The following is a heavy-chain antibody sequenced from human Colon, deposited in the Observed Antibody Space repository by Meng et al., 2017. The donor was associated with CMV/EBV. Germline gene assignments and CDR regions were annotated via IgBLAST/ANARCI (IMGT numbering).Heavy chain of an antibody. V-gene: IGHV3-20*01. Sequence: CVGSGFTFADYGMAWVRQAPGKRLEWVAGINWNAGSIAHADSVKGRFTISRDNAKNALYLEMNSLRADDTAFYHCARDGGSYLELDSWGRGTLVTVSS. CDR1: GFTFADYG. CDR3: ARDGGSYLELDS. D-gene: IGHD1-26*01. J-gene: IGHJ5*01. CDR2: INWNAGSI.